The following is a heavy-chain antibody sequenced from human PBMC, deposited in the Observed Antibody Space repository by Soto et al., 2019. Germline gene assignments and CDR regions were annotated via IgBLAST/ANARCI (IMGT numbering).Heavy chain of an antibody. D-gene: IGHD1-26*01. CDR1: GYTFSGHY. CDR3: ARVGRNGMDV. V-gene: IGHV1-2*04. J-gene: IGHJ6*02. Sequence: QVQLVQSGAEVKKPGASVKVPCKASGYTFSGHYMHWVRQAPGQGLEWMGWINPNTGDTNYAQKFQGWVTMTRDTSSSTAYMELSRLRSDDAAVYYCARVGRNGMDVWGQGTTVTVSS. CDR2: INPNTGDT.